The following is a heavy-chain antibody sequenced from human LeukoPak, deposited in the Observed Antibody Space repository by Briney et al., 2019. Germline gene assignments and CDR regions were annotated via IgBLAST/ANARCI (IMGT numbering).Heavy chain of an antibody. D-gene: IGHD2-2*01. Sequence: SETLSLTCTVSGGSISGHYWSWIRQPPGKGLEWIGYFHYTGSTNNNPSLKSRVTMSLDTSKNQFSLKLSSVTAADTAVYYCARGPLGIVVVPAADDAFDIWGQGTMVTVSS. CDR2: FHYTGST. V-gene: IGHV4-59*11. CDR3: ARGPLGIVVVPAADDAFDI. J-gene: IGHJ3*02. CDR1: GGSISGHY.